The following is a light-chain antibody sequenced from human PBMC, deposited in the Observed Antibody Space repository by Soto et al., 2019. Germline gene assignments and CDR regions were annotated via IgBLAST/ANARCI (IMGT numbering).Light chain of an antibody. CDR2: DAS. J-gene: IGKJ3*01. V-gene: IGKV3-11*01. Sequence: EIVLTQSPATLSLSPGERATLSCRASQSISSSLAWYQQKPGQTPGLLVYDASNRDAGIPARFSGSGSGTDFTLTISSLEPEDFAVYYCQQRSSWPFTFGPGTKVDVK. CDR3: QQRSSWPFT. CDR1: QSISSS.